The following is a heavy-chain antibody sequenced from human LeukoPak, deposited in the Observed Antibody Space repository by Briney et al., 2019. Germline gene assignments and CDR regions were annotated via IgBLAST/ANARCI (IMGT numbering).Heavy chain of an antibody. Sequence: GESLKISCKGSGYSFTSYWIGWVRQMPGKGLEWMGIIYPGYSATRYSPSFQGQVTISADKSISTAYPQWSSLKASDPAMYYGGLSGWHPYYYYGMDVWGQGTTVTVSS. CDR3: GLSGWHPYYYYGMDV. J-gene: IGHJ6*02. D-gene: IGHD6-19*01. V-gene: IGHV5-51*01. CDR2: IYPGYSAT. CDR1: GYSFTSYW.